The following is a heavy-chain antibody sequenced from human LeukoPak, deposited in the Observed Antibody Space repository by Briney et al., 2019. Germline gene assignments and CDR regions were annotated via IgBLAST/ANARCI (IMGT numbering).Heavy chain of an antibody. J-gene: IGHJ4*02. CDR2: ISSNGGST. V-gene: IGHV3-64D*06. Sequence: GGSLRLSCSASGFTFSSYAMHWVRQAPGKGLEYVSAISSNGGSTYYADSVKGRFTISRDNSKNTLCLQMSSLRAEDTAVYYCARYSSGWYYYWGQGTLVTVSS. CDR3: ARYSSGWYYY. D-gene: IGHD6-19*01. CDR1: GFTFSSYA.